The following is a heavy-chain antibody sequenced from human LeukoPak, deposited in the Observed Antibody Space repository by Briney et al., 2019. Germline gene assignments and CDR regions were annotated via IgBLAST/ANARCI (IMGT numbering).Heavy chain of an antibody. CDR2: ISYDGSNK. CDR3: ARKRYYDILTGYFRPLGHFDY. J-gene: IGHJ4*02. V-gene: IGHV3-30*01. CDR1: GFTFSSYA. Sequence: GGSLRLSCAASGFTFSSYAMHWVRQAPGKGLEWVAVISYDGSNKYYADSVRGRFTISRDNSKNTLYLQMNSLRAEDTAVYYCARKRYYDILTGYFRPLGHFDYWGQGTLVTVSS. D-gene: IGHD3-9*01.